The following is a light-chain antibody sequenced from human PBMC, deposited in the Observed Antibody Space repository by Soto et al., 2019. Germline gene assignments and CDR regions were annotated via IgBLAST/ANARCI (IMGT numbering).Light chain of an antibody. CDR1: QTVNSF. V-gene: IGKV3-11*01. Sequence: EIVLTQSPATLSLSPGERATLSCRASQTVNSFLAWFQQKPGQAPRLLIYDASNRATGIPARFSGSGSGKDFTLTISSLEPEDFAFYFCQQRSNWPLTFGGGTKVEIK. CDR3: QQRSNWPLT. J-gene: IGKJ4*01. CDR2: DAS.